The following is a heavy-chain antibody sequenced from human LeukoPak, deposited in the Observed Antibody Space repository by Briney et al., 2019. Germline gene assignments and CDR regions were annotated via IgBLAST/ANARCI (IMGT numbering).Heavy chain of an antibody. CDR1: AYSFTTYW. Sequence: HGESLRISCKGSAYSFTTYWISWVRQMPEKGLEWMGRIDPTDSETNYSPSFQGHVTISADKSISTAYLQWSSLKASDTAMYYCARRSITGGNALGYWGQGTLVTVSS. D-gene: IGHD2-8*02. V-gene: IGHV5-10-1*01. CDR3: ARRSITGGNALGY. J-gene: IGHJ4*02. CDR2: IDPTDSET.